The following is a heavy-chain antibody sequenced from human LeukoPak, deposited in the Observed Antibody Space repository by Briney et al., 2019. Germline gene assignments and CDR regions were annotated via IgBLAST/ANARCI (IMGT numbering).Heavy chain of an antibody. CDR2: INSDGGKT. J-gene: IGHJ6*02. CDR3: ATWAFYHGLDV. V-gene: IGHV3-43*02. D-gene: IGHD1-26*01. Sequence: GGSLRLSCAASGFVFHAFDMYWVRQDPGKGLESVSRINSDGGKTYYADSVRGRFTISRDNSKNSLYLQMNSLRTDDAALYYFATWAFYHGLDVWGQGTTVTVSS. CDR1: GFVFHAFD.